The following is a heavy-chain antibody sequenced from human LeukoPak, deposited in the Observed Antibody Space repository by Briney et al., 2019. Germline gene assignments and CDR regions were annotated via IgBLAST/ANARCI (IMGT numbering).Heavy chain of an antibody. CDR1: GFSFSSNW. CDR3: ARDSPDY. V-gene: IGHV3-7*01. J-gene: IGHJ4*02. CDR2: INPDGSEK. Sequence: GGSLRLLCTASGFSFSSNWMTWVRQAPGKGLGWVGNINPDGSEKFYVDSVRGRFTISRDNAKNSLYLQMNSLRAEDTAVYYCARDSPDYWGQGALVTVSS.